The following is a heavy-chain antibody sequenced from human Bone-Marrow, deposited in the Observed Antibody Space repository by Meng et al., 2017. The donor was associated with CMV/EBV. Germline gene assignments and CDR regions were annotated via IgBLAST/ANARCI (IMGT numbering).Heavy chain of an antibody. Sequence: ASVKVSCKASGYVFSDYYVHYIRQAPGQGLEWMGWIKGSSGDTNLAQKFQGRVTMTRDRSINTAYMEMSGLRSDDTAVYYCARILPNTDYYGMDVWGQGTTVTVSS. J-gene: IGHJ6*02. CDR3: ARILPNTDYYGMDV. V-gene: IGHV1-2*02. CDR1: GYVFSDYY. CDR2: IKGSSGDT. D-gene: IGHD1/OR15-1a*01.